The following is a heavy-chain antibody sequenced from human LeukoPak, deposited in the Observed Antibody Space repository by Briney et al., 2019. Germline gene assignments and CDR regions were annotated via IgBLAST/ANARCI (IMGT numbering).Heavy chain of an antibody. CDR1: GGSFSGYY. J-gene: IGHJ5*02. Sequence: MTSETLSLTCAVYGGSFSGYYWSWIRQPPGKGLEWIGEINHSGSTNYNPSLKSRVTISVDTSKNQFSLKLSSVTAADTAVYYCARSTAYNWFDPWGQGTLVTVSS. CDR3: ARSTAYNWFDP. CDR2: INHSGST. V-gene: IGHV4-34*01. D-gene: IGHD5-18*01.